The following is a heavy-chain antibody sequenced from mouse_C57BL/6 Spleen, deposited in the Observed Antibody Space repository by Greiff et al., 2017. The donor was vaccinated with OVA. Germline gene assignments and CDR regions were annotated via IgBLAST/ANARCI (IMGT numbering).Heavy chain of an antibody. Sequence: QVQLQQSGAELARPGASVKLSCKASGYTFTSYGISWVKQRTGRGLEWIGEIYPRSGNTYYNEKFKGKATLTADKSSSTAYMELRSLTSEDSAVYFCARIYYYGSSWYFDVWGTGTTVTVSS. V-gene: IGHV1-81*01. CDR2: IYPRSGNT. D-gene: IGHD1-1*01. CDR3: ARIYYYGSSWYFDV. CDR1: GYTFTSYG. J-gene: IGHJ1*03.